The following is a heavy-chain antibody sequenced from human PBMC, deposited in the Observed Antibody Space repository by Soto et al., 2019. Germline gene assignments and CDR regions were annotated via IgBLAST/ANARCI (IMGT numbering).Heavy chain of an antibody. CDR2: INAGNGNT. J-gene: IGHJ6*02. CDR1: GYTFTSYG. D-gene: IGHD3-22*01. V-gene: IGHV1-3*01. CDR3: ARDPNDSSAYYHHYYYGMDV. Sequence: ASVKVSCKASGYTFTSYGIQWVRQAPGQRLEWTGWINAGNGNTKYSEKFQGRVTITRDTSASTAYLELSSLRSDDTAVYYCARDPNDSSAYYHHYYYGMDVWGQGTTVTVSS.